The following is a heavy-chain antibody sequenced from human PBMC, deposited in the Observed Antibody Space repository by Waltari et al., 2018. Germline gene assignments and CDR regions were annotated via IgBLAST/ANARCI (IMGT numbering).Heavy chain of an antibody. CDR3: ARADSELVPIDY. CDR2: IYHSGST. V-gene: IGHV4-38-2*01. J-gene: IGHJ4*02. Sequence: QVQLQESGPGLVKPSETLSLTCAVSGYSISSGYYWGWIRQPPGKGLEWIGSIYHSGSTYYNPSLKSRVTIAVDTSKNQFSLKLSSVTAADTAVYYCARADSELVPIDYWGQGTLVTVSS. CDR1: GYSISSGYY. D-gene: IGHD3-10*01.